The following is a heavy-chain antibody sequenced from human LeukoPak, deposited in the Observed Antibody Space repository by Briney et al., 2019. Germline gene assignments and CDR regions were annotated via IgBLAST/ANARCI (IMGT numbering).Heavy chain of an antibody. V-gene: IGHV3-48*01. CDR3: ARDQWLDY. J-gene: IGHJ4*02. CDR2: IGTSGNTI. D-gene: IGHD6-19*01. Sequence: GGSLRLSCAASGFTFSGYIMNWVRQAPGKGLEWVSFIGTSGNTIYYADSVKGRFAVSRDNAKNSLFLQMNSLRAEDTAVYYCARDQWLDYWGQGTLVTVSS. CDR1: GFTFSGYI.